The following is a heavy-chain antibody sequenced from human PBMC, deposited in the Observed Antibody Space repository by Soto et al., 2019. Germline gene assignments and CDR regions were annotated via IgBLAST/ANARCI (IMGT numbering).Heavy chain of an antibody. J-gene: IGHJ5*02. CDR2: IYYSGST. CDR3: ARSSDFWSLGP. D-gene: IGHD3-3*01. CDR1: GGSISSGVYY. Sequence: SETLSLTCTVSGGSISSGVYYWSWIRQHPGKGLEWIGYIYYSGSTYYNPSLKSRVTISVNTSKNQFSLKLSSVTAADTAVYYCARSSDFWSLGPWGQGTLVTVSS. V-gene: IGHV4-31*03.